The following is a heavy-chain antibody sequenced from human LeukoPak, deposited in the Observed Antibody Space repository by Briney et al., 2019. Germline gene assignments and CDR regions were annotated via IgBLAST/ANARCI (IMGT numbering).Heavy chain of an antibody. D-gene: IGHD1-26*01. CDR3: ARDGSYLSFGYFDL. CDR1: GYSFTSYW. CDR2: IYPGDSDT. Sequence: GESLQISCKGSGYSFTSYWIGWVRPMPGKGVEWMGIIYPGDSDTRYSPSFQGQVTISADKSISTAYLQWSSLKASDTAMYYCARDGSYLSFGYFDLWGRGTLVTVSS. J-gene: IGHJ2*01. V-gene: IGHV5-51*01.